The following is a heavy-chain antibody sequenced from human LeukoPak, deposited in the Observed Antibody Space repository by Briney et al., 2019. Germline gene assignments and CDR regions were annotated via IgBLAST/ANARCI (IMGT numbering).Heavy chain of an antibody. CDR2: IYYSGST. V-gene: IGHV4-31*11. CDR3: ARDEASTVNAFDY. Sequence: SETLSLTCAVYGGSFSSGGYYWSWIRQHPGKGLEWIGYIYYSGSTYYNPSLKSRVTISVDTSKNQFSLKLSSVTAADTAVYYCARDEASTVNAFDYWGQGTLVTVSS. D-gene: IGHD4-11*01. J-gene: IGHJ4*02. CDR1: GGSFSSGGYY.